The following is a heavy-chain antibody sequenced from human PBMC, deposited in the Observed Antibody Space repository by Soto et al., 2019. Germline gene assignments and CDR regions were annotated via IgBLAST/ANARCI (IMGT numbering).Heavy chain of an antibody. D-gene: IGHD1-26*01. V-gene: IGHV3-15*01. CDR3: TTGGATTPTVDYYYYYMDV. CDR1: GFTFSNAW. Sequence: EVQLVESGGGLVKPGGSLRLSCAASGFTFSNAWMSWVRQAPGKGLEWVGRIKSKTDGGTTDYAAPVKGRFTISRDDSKNTLYLQMNSLKTEDTAVYYCTTGGATTPTVDYYYYYMDVWGEGTTVTVSS. J-gene: IGHJ6*03. CDR2: IKSKTDGGTT.